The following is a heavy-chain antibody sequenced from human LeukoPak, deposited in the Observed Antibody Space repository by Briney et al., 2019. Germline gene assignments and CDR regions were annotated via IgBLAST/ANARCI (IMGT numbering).Heavy chain of an antibody. Sequence: PSETLSLTCAVSGGSISSGGYYWSWIRQHPGKGLEWIGYIYYSGSTYYNPSLKSRVTISVDTSKNQFSLELSSVTAADTAVYYCARVKRDTPDFDYWGQGTLVTVSS. J-gene: IGHJ4*02. V-gene: IGHV4-31*11. CDR3: ARVKRDTPDFDY. CDR2: IYYSGST. D-gene: IGHD3-16*02. CDR1: GGSISSGGYY.